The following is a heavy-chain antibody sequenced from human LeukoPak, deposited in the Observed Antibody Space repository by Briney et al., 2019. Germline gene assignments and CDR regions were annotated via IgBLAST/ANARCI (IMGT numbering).Heavy chain of an antibody. D-gene: IGHD1-1*01. V-gene: IGHV3-48*03. CDR3: ARDDNNSADFDY. CDR1: GFTFSSYE. J-gene: IGHJ4*02. CDR2: ISSSGSTK. Sequence: PVVCLRLSCAASGFTFSSYEMNWVRQAPGKGLEWVSYISSSGSTKYYADSVKGRFTISRDNAKNSLYLQMNSLRAEDTAVYYCARDDNNSADFDYWGQGTLVTVSS.